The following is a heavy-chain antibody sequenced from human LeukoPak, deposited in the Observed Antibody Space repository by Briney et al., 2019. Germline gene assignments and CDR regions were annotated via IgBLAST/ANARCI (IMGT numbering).Heavy chain of an antibody. J-gene: IGHJ4*02. Sequence: SETLSLTCAVYGGSFSGYYWSWIRQPPGEGLEWIGEINHSGSTNYNPSLKSRVTISVDTSKNQFSLKLSSVTAADTAVYYCASLTRGYWGQGTLVTVSS. CDR2: INHSGST. CDR1: GGSFSGYY. V-gene: IGHV4-34*01. D-gene: IGHD1-14*01. CDR3: ASLTRGY.